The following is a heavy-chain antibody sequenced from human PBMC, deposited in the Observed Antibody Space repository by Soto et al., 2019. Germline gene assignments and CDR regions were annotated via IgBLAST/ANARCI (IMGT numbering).Heavy chain of an antibody. CDR2: IIPIFGTA. D-gene: IGHD5-12*01. Sequence: QVQLVQSGAEVKKPGSSVKVSCKASGGTFSSYAISWVRQAPGQGLEWMGGIIPIFGTANYAQKFQGRVTITADESTSTAYMELSSLKSEDTAVYYCARVATWGLPVPNWFDPWGQGTLVTVSS. V-gene: IGHV1-69*01. CDR1: GGTFSSYA. CDR3: ARVATWGLPVPNWFDP. J-gene: IGHJ5*02.